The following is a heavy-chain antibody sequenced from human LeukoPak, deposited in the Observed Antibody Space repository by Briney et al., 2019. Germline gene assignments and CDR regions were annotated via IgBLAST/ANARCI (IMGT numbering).Heavy chain of an antibody. CDR1: GYTFTSYG. CDR2: ISAYDGNT. Sequence: ASVKVSCKASGYTFTSYGISWVRQAPGQGLEWMGWISAYDGNTNYAQKLQGRVTMTTDTSTSTAYMELRSLRSDDTAVYYCARTTVTTGDDYFDYWGQGTLVTVSS. V-gene: IGHV1-18*01. J-gene: IGHJ4*02. D-gene: IGHD4-17*01. CDR3: ARTTVTTGDDYFDY.